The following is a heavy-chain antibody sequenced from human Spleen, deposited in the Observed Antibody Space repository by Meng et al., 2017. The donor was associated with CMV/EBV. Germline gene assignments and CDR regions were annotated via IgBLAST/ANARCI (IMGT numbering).Heavy chain of an antibody. CDR1: GFTFSSYA. CDR2: ISYDGSNI. V-gene: IGHV3-30*04. D-gene: IGHD2-2*01. Sequence: SGFTFSSYAMQWVRQALGKGLEWVAVISYDGSNIYYEGFVKGRFTISRDNSKNTLYLQLNSLRAEDTAVYYCARGVVPTAVYYFDYWGQGTLVTVSS. CDR3: ARGVVPTAVYYFDY. J-gene: IGHJ4*02.